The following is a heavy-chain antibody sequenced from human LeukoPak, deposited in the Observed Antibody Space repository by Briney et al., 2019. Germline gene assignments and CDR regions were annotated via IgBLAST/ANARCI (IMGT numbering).Heavy chain of an antibody. V-gene: IGHV4-39*01. CDR1: GGSISSSGRY. D-gene: IGHD6-13*01. CDR2: IYHNENT. Sequence: SETLSLTCTVSGGSISSSGRYWGWLRQPPGRGLEWIGSIYHNENTYFNPSLKSRVTVSVDTYKNQFSLKLSSVTTADTAVYYCARHLPIAASGVDYWGQGTLVTVSS. J-gene: IGHJ4*02. CDR3: ARHLPIAASGVDY.